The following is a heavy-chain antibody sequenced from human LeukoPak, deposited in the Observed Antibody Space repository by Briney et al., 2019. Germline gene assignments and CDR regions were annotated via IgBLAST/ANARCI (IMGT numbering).Heavy chain of an antibody. V-gene: IGHV3-48*03. J-gene: IGHJ6*04. CDR2: ISSSGSTI. CDR3: AELGITVIGGV. Sequence: GGSLRLSCAASGFTFSSYEMYWVRQAPGKGLEWVSYISSSGSTIYYADSVKGRFTISRDYAKNSLYLQMNSLRAEDTAVYYCAELGITVIGGVWGKGTTVTISS. CDR1: GFTFSSYE. D-gene: IGHD3-10*02.